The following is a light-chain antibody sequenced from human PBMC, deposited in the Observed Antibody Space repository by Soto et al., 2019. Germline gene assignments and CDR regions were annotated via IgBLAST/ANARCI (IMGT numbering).Light chain of an antibody. CDR3: QQRYRTPT. Sequence: IYMTQSPTSWSASVRDIVTITRRGSQSISGSLNWSTLKPGKAPKRLIYGASTLQIGVQSRLIVIGSGTNYTLTISSLQPEEFATGYCQQRYRTPTLGQGTRLEIK. J-gene: IGKJ5*01. CDR2: GAS. V-gene: IGKV1-39*01. CDR1: QSISGS.